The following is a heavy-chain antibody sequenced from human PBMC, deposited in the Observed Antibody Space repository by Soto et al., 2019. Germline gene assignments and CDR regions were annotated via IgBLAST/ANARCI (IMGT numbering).Heavy chain of an antibody. Sequence: SETLSLTCTVSGDSIISSDFYWGWVRQPPGKGLEWIGSIFYLGPSYYNPSLKSRVTMSVDTSKNQFSLRLRSVTAADTALYFCARHSLALRKNNWFDPWGQGIMVTVSS. V-gene: IGHV4-39*01. D-gene: IGHD3-3*02. CDR2: IFYLGPS. CDR3: ARHSLALRKNNWFDP. CDR1: GDSIISSDFY. J-gene: IGHJ5*02.